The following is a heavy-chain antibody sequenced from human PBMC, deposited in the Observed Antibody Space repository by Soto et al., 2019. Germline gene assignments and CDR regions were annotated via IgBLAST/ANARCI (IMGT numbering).Heavy chain of an antibody. CDR3: ARGPRYYGSSGYYYTGIDY. CDR1: GGSFSGYY. D-gene: IGHD3-22*01. J-gene: IGHJ4*02. Sequence: SETLSLTCAVYGGSFSGYYWSWIRQPPGKGLEWIGELNHSGSTNYNPSLKSRVTISVDTSKNQFSLKLSSVTAADTAVYYCARGPRYYGSSGYYYTGIDYWGQGTLVTVSS. CDR2: LNHSGST. V-gene: IGHV4-34*01.